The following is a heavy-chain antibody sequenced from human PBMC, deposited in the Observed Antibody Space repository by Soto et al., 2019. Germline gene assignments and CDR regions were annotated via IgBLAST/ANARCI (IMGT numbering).Heavy chain of an antibody. CDR3: ARRDIGREYYDSRESFDY. Sequence: SETLSLTCTVSGGSISSSSYYWGWIRQPPGKGLEWIGSIYYSGSTYYNPSLKSRVTISVDTSKNQFSLKLSSVTAADTAVYYYARRDIGREYYDSRESFDYWGQGTLVTVSS. J-gene: IGHJ4*02. V-gene: IGHV4-39*01. D-gene: IGHD3-22*01. CDR1: GGSISSSSYY. CDR2: IYYSGST.